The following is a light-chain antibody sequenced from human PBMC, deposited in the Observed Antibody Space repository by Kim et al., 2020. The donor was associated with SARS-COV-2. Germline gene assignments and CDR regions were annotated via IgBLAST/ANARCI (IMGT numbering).Light chain of an antibody. CDR3: QQYNSHSRT. Sequence: DIQMTQSPSTLSASVGDTVTITCRASQSIGSWLAWYQQKPGKAPKLLISKASSLESGVPSRFSGSGSGTEFTLTISSLQPDDFATYYCQQYNSHSRTFGQGTKVEIK. CDR1: QSIGSW. CDR2: KAS. J-gene: IGKJ1*01. V-gene: IGKV1-5*03.